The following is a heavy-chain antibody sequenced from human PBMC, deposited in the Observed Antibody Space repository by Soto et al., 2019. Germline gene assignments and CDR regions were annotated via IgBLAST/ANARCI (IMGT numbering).Heavy chain of an antibody. D-gene: IGHD3-10*01. CDR2: ISYDGSNA. CDR1: GFSFSPYA. V-gene: IGHV3-30*04. CDR3: ARDGGGFGELLLNSYDAFDL. Sequence: SGGSLRLSCTASGFSFSPYAMYWVRQAPGKGLEWVAIISYDGSNAQSADPVKGRFTVARDNSKNTLYLQMHSLTAEDTAVYYCARDGGGFGELLLNSYDAFDLWGQGKLVTVSS. J-gene: IGHJ3*01.